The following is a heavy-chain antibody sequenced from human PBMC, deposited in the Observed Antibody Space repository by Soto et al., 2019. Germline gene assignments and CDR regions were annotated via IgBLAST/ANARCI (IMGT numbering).Heavy chain of an antibody. D-gene: IGHD3-22*01. J-gene: IGHJ1*01. V-gene: IGHV3-23*01. CDR2: IRGSGGST. CDR1: GFAFSNYD. Sequence: EVQLLESGGGLVQPGGSLRLSCAASGFAFSNYDMSWVRQAPGRGLEWVSAIRGSGGSTYYADSVKGRFTISRDKSKNTLFLHMISLRAEDTAVYYCAKVHDSSGYYLGYFQHWGQGTLVTVSS. CDR3: AKVHDSSGYYLGYFQH.